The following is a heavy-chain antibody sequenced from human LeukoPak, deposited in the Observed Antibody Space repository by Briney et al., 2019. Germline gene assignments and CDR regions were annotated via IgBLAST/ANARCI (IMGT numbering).Heavy chain of an antibody. V-gene: IGHV4-38-2*02. Sequence: SGTLSLTCTVSGYSISSGYYWGWIRQPPGKGLEWIGSIYHSGSTYYNPSLKSRVTISVDTSKNQFSLKLSSVTTADTAVYYCARASYSYDINGWVPFDYWGQGTPVTVSS. CDR1: GYSISSGYY. D-gene: IGHD3-22*01. J-gene: IGHJ4*02. CDR2: IYHSGST. CDR3: ARASYSYDINGWVPFDY.